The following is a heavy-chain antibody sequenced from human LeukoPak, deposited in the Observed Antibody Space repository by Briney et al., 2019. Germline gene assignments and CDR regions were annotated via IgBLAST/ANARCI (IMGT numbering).Heavy chain of an antibody. J-gene: IGHJ4*02. Sequence: PSETLSLTCTVSGGSISTYYWSWIRQPAGKGLEWIGNIYDIGYTTYKPSLRSRVTLSVDMSKKQIFLRLTSVTAADTGVYFCATNSSGSALDYWGQGILVTVSS. CDR1: GGSISTYY. CDR3: ATNSSGSALDY. CDR2: IYDIGYT. D-gene: IGHD3-22*01. V-gene: IGHV4-4*07.